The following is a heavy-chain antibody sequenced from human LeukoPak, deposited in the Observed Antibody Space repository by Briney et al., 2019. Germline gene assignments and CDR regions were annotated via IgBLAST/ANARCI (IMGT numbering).Heavy chain of an antibody. J-gene: IGHJ4*02. D-gene: IGHD3-16*01. CDR1: GFTFSSYA. CDR2: ISGSGGST. V-gene: IGHV3-23*01. CDR3: AKESNGRSGNYDYVWGSYTPEY. Sequence: GGSLRLSCAASGFTFSSYAMSWVRQAPGQGLEWVSAISGSGGSTYYADSVKGRFTISRDNSKNTLYLQMNSLRAEDTAVYYCAKESNGRSGNYDYVWGSYTPEYWGQGNLVPVSS.